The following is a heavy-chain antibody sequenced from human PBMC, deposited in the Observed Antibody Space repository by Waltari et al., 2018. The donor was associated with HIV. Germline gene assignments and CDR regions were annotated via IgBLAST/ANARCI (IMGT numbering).Heavy chain of an antibody. V-gene: IGHV3-15*01. CDR3: TSEEDYGSGSHFDY. CDR2: IKAKGDGGAT. J-gene: IGHJ4*02. D-gene: IGHD3-10*01. Sequence: EVQLVESGGDLLKPGGCLRLSCAASGFTLNSVWMSWVRQAPGKGLGWVSRIKAKGDGGATDYAAAVKGRFTISRDDSKNTVYLQMNSLKIEDTAVYYCTSEEDYGSGSHFDYWGQGTLVTVSS. CDR1: GFTLNSVW.